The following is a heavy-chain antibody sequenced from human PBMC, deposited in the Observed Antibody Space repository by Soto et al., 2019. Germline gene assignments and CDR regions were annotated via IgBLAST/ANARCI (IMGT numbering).Heavy chain of an antibody. Sequence: QVLLVQSGAEVKKPGASVKVSCKASGYTFTRYYIHWVRQAPGQGLEWMGIINPSDGNKSYTQKFPGRVXXTXDXXTSTVYMELSSLRSEDTAVYYCARANSFLNDALDIWGQGTMVTVSS. D-gene: IGHD1-26*01. J-gene: IGHJ3*02. CDR3: ARANSFLNDALDI. V-gene: IGHV1-46*01. CDR2: INPSDGNK. CDR1: GYTFTRYY.